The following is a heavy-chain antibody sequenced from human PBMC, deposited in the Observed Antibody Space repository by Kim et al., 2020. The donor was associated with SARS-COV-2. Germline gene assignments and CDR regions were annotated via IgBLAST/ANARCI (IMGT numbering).Heavy chain of an antibody. J-gene: IGHJ5*02. V-gene: IGHV1-18*01. D-gene: IGHD3-22*01. CDR3: AQYYYDSSGLFDP. Sequence: YPQKLQSRVTMTPNTSTSTAYMELRSLRSDDTAVYYCAQYYYDSSGLFDPWGQGTLVTVSS.